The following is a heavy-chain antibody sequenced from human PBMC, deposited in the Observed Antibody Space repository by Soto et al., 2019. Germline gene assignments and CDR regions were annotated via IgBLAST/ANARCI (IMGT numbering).Heavy chain of an antibody. CDR3: ARARITMVREVIKYNMDV. V-gene: IGHV4-59*01. D-gene: IGHD3-10*01. Sequence: SETLSLTCTVSGGSISGYYWSWIRQPPGKGLEWIGYIYYSGSTNYNPSLKSRVTISMDTSKNQLSLKLSSVTAADTAVYYCARARITMVREVIKYNMDVWGQGTTVTVSS. CDR1: GGSISGYY. CDR2: IYYSGST. J-gene: IGHJ6*02.